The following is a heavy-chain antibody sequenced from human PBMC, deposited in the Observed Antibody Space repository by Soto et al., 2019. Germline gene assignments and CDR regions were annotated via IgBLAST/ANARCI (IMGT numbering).Heavy chain of an antibody. V-gene: IGHV3-23*01. CDR1: GFSFGNSP. J-gene: IGHJ4*02. CDR2: ITEAGGGI. D-gene: IGHD6-19*01. Sequence: VQLLESGGGFVQPGGSLKLSCVASGFSFGNSPMSWVRQAPGRGLEWVSAITEAGGGIYYATSVKGRFVVSRDNSKSTLYLQVNSLRAEDSAIYYCARVYSSGWYLGYYFDYWGQGTLVTVSS. CDR3: ARVYSSGWYLGYYFDY.